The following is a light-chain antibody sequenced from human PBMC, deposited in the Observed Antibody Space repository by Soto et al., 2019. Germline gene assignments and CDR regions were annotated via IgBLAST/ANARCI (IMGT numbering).Light chain of an antibody. V-gene: IGKV3-11*01. CDR1: QSVSNY. CDR2: DAS. J-gene: IGKJ5*01. Sequence: IVLTQSPATLSLSPGEGATLSWRASQSVSNYLAWYQQKPGQAPRLLIYDASSRATGIPARFSGSGSGTDFTLTISSLEPEDFAVYYCQQRSNWPSITFGQGTRLEIK. CDR3: QQRSNWPSIT.